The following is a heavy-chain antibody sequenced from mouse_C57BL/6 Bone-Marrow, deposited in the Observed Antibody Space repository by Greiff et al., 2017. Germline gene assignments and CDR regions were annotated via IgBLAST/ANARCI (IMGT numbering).Heavy chain of an antibody. D-gene: IGHD4-1*01. V-gene: IGHV5-16*01. J-gene: IGHJ3*01. CDR2: INYDGSST. CDR1: GFTFSDYY. CDR3: AREEDWDWFAY. Sequence: EVQLVESEGGLVQPGSSMKLSCTASGFTFSDYYMAWVRQVPEKGLEWVANINYDGSSTYYLDSLKSRFIISRDNAKNTLYLQMSSLKSEDTATYYCAREEDWDWFAYWGQGTLVTVSA.